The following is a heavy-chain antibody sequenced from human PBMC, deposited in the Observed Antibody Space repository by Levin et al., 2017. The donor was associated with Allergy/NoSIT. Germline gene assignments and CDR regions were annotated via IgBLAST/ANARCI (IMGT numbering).Heavy chain of an antibody. Sequence: SETLSLTCTVSGGFISSSNYYWDWIRQPPGKGLEWIGSISYSGDTYYNPSLKSRVTISVDTSMTQFSLRLTSVTAADTAVYYCARRASRLNTIALPPAFDSWGQGALVTVSS. CDR3: ARRASRLNTIALPPAFDS. CDR2: ISYSGDT. CDR1: GGFISSSNYY. D-gene: IGHD2-21*01. J-gene: IGHJ5*01. V-gene: IGHV4-39*07.